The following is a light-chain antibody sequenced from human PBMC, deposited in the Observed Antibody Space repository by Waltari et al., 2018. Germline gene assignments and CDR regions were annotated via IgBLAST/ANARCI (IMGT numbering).Light chain of an antibody. V-gene: IGKV2-30*02. J-gene: IGKJ4*01. CDR3: MQATHWPALT. Sequence: DVVMTQSPSSLPVPLGQPASISCRSRQSLLHSDGNTYLNWFHQRPGQPPRRLIYKVSKRDSGVPDRFSGSGSGTDFTLKISRVEAEDVGVYCCMQATHWPALTFGGGTKVEIK. CDR1: QSLLHSDGNTY. CDR2: KVS.